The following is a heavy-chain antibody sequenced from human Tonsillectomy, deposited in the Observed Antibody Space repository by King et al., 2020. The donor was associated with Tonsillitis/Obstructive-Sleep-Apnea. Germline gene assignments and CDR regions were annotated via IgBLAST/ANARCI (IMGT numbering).Heavy chain of an antibody. J-gene: IGHJ4*02. CDR1: GFTFSSYA. CDR2: ISSNGGST. Sequence: VQLVESGGGLVQPGGSLRLSCSASGFTFSSYAMHWVRQAPGKGLEYVSAISSNGGSTYYADSVKGRFTISRDNSKNTLYLQMSSLRAEDTAVYYCLGGDYDFWSGYPSFDYWGQGTLVTVSS. V-gene: IGHV3-64D*06. CDR3: LGGDYDFWSGYPSFDY. D-gene: IGHD3-3*01.